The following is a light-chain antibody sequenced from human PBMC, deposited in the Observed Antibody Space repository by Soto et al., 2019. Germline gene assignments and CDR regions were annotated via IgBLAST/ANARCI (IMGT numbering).Light chain of an antibody. CDR3: QQSYSTPPT. CDR1: QSISSY. V-gene: IGKV1-39*01. J-gene: IGKJ1*01. Sequence: DIQMTQSPSSLSASVGDRVTITCRASQSISSYLNWYQQKPGKAPKLPIYAASSLQSGVPSRFSGSGSGTDFTLTICSLQPEDFATYYCQQSYSTPPTFGQGTK. CDR2: AAS.